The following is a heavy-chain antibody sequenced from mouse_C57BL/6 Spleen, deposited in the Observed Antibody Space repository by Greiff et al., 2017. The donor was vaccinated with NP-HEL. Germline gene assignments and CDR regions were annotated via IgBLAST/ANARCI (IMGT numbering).Heavy chain of an antibody. V-gene: IGHV10-1*01. Sequence: EVKLAESGGGLVQPKGSLKLSCAASGFSFNTYAMNWVRQAPGKGLEWVARIRSKSNNYATYYADSVKDRFTISRDDSESMLYLQMNNLKTEDTAMYYCVRQDYDYDSFAYWGQGTLVTVSA. CDR2: IRSKSNNYAT. CDR1: GFSFNTYA. CDR3: VRQDYDYDSFAY. D-gene: IGHD2-4*01. J-gene: IGHJ3*01.